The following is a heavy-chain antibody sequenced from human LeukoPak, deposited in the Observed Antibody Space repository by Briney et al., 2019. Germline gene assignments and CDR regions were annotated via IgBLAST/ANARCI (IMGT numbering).Heavy chain of an antibody. V-gene: IGHV4-59*01. CDR1: GGSMSGYY. J-gene: IGHJ4*01. CDR2: VHYGGST. D-gene: IGHD1-26*01. Sequence: SETLSLTCTVSGGSMSGYYWSWIRQPPGKGLEWIGYVHYGGSTNYNPSLKSRVTMSEDTSTNQFSLKLSSVTAADTAVYYCARGVGATHFDYWGHGTLVTVSS. CDR3: ARGVGATHFDY.